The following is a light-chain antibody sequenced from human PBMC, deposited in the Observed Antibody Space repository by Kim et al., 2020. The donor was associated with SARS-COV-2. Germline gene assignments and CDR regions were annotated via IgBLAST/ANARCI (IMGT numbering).Light chain of an antibody. CDR2: DVT. Sequence: QSALTQPRSVSGSPGQSVTVSCSGTSSDVGSNNYVSWYQQHPDKAPKLVIYDVTERPSGVPDRFSGSKSGNTASLSISGLQVEDEADYYCCSYAGRYVFGTGTKVTVL. CDR3: CSYAGRYV. V-gene: IGLV2-11*01. CDR1: SSDVGSNNY. J-gene: IGLJ1*01.